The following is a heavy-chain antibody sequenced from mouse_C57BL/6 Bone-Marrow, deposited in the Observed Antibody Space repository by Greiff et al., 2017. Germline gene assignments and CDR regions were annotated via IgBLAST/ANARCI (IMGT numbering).Heavy chain of an antibody. CDR1: GFTFSDYG. CDR3: ARRGVYYYGSSDWYFDV. CDR2: ISNLAYSI. Sequence: EVKVVESGGGLVQPGGSLKLSCAASGFTFSDYGMAWVRQAPRKGPEWVAFISNLAYSIYYADTVTGRFTISRENAKNTLYLEMSSLRSEDTAMYYCARRGVYYYGSSDWYFDVWGTGTTVTVSS. J-gene: IGHJ1*03. D-gene: IGHD1-1*01. V-gene: IGHV5-15*04.